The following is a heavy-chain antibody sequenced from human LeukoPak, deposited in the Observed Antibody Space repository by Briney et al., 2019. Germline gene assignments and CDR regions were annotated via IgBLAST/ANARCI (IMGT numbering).Heavy chain of an antibody. CDR3: AKDPRGQLVIY. V-gene: IGHV3-23*01. Sequence: GGSLRLSYAASGFTFSSYVMSWVRQAPGKGLEWVSAISGSGGSTYYADSVKGRFTISRDNSKNTLYLQMNSLRAEDTAVYYCAKDPRGQLVIYWGQGTLVTVSS. J-gene: IGHJ4*02. D-gene: IGHD6-6*01. CDR2: ISGSGGST. CDR1: GFTFSSYV.